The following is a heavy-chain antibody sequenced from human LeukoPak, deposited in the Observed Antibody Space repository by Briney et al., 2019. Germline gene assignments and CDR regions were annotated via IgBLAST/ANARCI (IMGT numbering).Heavy chain of an antibody. V-gene: IGHV3-48*03. CDR2: ISSSGSTI. CDR3: ARVDWNRFQMYYGMDV. J-gene: IGHJ6*02. Sequence: LSLTCTVSGGSISNSSYYWGWIRQPPGKGLEWVSYISSSGSTIYYADSVKGRFTISRDNAKNSLYLQMNSLRAEDTAVYYCARVDWNRFQMYYGMDVWGQGTTVTVSS. CDR1: GGSISNSSYY. D-gene: IGHD1-1*01.